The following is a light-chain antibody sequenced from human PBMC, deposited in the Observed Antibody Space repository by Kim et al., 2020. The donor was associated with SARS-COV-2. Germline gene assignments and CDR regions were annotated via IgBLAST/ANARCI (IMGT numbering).Light chain of an antibody. CDR2: EDY. CDR3: QAWDSSTVV. CDR1: KLGDKN. J-gene: IGLJ2*01. V-gene: IGLV3-1*01. Sequence: SYELTQPPSVSVSPGQTASITCSGDKLGDKNVCWYQQKPGQSPVLVIYEDYKRPSGIPERVSGSNSGNTATLTISGSQAMDEADYFCQAWDSSTVVFGAG.